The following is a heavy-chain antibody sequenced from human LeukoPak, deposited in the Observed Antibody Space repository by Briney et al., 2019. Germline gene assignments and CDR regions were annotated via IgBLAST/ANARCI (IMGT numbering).Heavy chain of an antibody. CDR2: VSTSNPHT. CDR3: ARNRLLRGIGNWSAL. D-gene: IGHD3-3*01. CDR1: GYTFTNYG. V-gene: IGHV1-18*01. J-gene: IGHJ5*02. Sequence: ASVKVSCKTSGYTFTNYGLSWVRQAPGQGLEWMGWVSTSNPHTNYAPKFRGRVIMTIDTSTTTAHLEMRSLTPDYTPVYYWARNRLLRGIGNWSALWAQGTLVTVTS.